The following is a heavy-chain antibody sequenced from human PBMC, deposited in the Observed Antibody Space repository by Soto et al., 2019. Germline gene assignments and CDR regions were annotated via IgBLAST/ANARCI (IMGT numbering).Heavy chain of an antibody. D-gene: IGHD2-15*01. Sequence: QVQLQESGPGLVKPSQTLSLTCTVSGGSISSGGYYWSWIRQHPGKGLEWIGYIYYSGSTYYNPSLKRRVTISVDTSKNQFSLKLSSVTAADTAVYYCARYTNPSGGKLDPWGQGTLVTVSS. J-gene: IGHJ5*02. V-gene: IGHV4-31*03. CDR2: IYYSGST. CDR3: ARYTNPSGGKLDP. CDR1: GGSISSGGYY.